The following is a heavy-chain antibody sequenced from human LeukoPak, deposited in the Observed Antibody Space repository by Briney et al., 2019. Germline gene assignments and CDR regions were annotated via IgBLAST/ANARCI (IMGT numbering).Heavy chain of an antibody. CDR2: IYSGGNT. CDR3: ARGPAYGARSDYLDY. J-gene: IGHJ4*02. V-gene: IGHV3-53*01. D-gene: IGHD3-10*01. Sequence: PGGSLRLSCAASGFTVSSNYMSWVRRAPGKGLEWVSVIYSGGNTYYADSVKGRFTISRDNAKNSLFLQMQSLRGEDTAVYYCARGPAYGARSDYLDYWGRGTLVTVSS. CDR1: GFTVSSNY.